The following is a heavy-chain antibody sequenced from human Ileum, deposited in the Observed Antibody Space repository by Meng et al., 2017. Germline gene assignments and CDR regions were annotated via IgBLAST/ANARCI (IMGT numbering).Heavy chain of an antibody. CDR1: GFTFTTSG. J-gene: IGHJ4*02. CDR2: MWYDGSLQ. Sequence: QVHLGESGGRVVQLGMSLRLSCAASGFTFTTSGMHWVRQAAGKGLEWVAVMWYDGSLQYYADSVKGRFTISRDNSKNTVYLQMSNLRAEDTAVYFCATGGSGYYGYWGQGTLVTVSS. V-gene: IGHV3-33*01. D-gene: IGHD5-12*01. CDR3: ATGGSGYYGY.